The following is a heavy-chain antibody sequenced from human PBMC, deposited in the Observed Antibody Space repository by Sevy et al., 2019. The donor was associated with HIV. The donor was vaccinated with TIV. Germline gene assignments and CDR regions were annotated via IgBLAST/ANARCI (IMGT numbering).Heavy chain of an antibody. CDR2: IWFNGSNK. D-gene: IGHD1-20*01. V-gene: IGHV3-33*06. CDR3: AKQIRYQGYFDY. J-gene: IGHJ4*02. CDR1: GFTFSSYG. Sequence: GGSLRLSCAASGFTFSSYGMHWVRQAPGKGLEWVALIWFNGSNKYYADSVKGRFTISRDNSKNTLYLQMNSLRAEDTAVYYCAKQIRYQGYFDYWGQGTLVTVSS.